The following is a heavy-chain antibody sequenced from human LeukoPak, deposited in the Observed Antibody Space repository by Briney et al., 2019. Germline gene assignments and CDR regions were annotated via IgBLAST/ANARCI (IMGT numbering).Heavy chain of an antibody. D-gene: IGHD2-8*01. CDR1: GYTFTSYY. V-gene: IGHV1-46*01. Sequence: GASVKVSCKASGYTFTSYYMHWVRQAPGQGLEWMGIINHSGGSTSYAQKFQGRATMTRDTSTSTVYMELSSLRSEDTAVYYCARTNGSHDAFDIWGQGTMVTVSS. J-gene: IGHJ3*02. CDR3: ARTNGSHDAFDI. CDR2: INHSGGST.